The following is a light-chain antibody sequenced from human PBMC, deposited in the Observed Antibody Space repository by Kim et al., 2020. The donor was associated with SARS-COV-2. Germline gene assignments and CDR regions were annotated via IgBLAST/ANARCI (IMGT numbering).Light chain of an antibody. J-gene: IGKJ4*01. CDR3: QQYDKWPLT. V-gene: IGKV3-15*01. CDR1: QSANSN. CDR2: DAS. Sequence: SPEETAPLSSTASQSANSNLAWYQQKPGQAPRLLIHDASTRATDIPARFSGSGSGTDFTLTITCLQPEDFAVYYCQQYDKWPLTFGGGTKVDIK.